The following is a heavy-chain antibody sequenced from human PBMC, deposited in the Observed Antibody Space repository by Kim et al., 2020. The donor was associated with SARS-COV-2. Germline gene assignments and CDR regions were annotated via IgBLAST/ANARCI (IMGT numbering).Heavy chain of an antibody. J-gene: IGHJ6*02. CDR1: GFTFSNAW. Sequence: GGSLRLSCAASGFTFSNAWMSWVRQAPGKGLEWVGRIKSKTDGGTTDYAAPVKGRFTISRDDSKNTLYLQMNSLKTEDTAVYYCTTIGEYDFWSGYYDYYYYGMDAWGQGTTVTVSS. CDR2: IKSKTDGGTT. D-gene: IGHD3-3*01. V-gene: IGHV3-15*01. CDR3: TTIGEYDFWSGYYDYYYYGMDA.